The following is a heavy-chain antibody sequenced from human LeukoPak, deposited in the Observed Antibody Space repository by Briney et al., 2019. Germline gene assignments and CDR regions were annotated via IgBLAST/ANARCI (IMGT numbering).Heavy chain of an antibody. CDR3: ARDRSGDYYFDY. CDR1: GFTVSNHF. V-gene: IGHV3-66*01. J-gene: IGHJ4*02. Sequence: GGSLTLSCAASGFTVSNHFITWVRQAPGKGLEWVAVIYSSGSTYYADSVKGRFTLSRDNSKNTVYLQMNSLRAEDTAVYYCARDRSGDYYFDYWGQGTLVTVSS. CDR2: IYSSGST. D-gene: IGHD6-19*01.